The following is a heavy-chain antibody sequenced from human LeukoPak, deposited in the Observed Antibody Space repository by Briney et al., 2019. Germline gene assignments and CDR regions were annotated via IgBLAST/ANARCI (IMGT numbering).Heavy chain of an antibody. CDR1: AFTFSSYA. V-gene: IGHV3-23*01. Sequence: GGSLRPSCAASAFTFSSYAMSWVRQAPGKGLEWVSGISGSGGSTYYTDSVKGRFTISRDNSKNTLHLQMNSLRAEDTAVYYCAKQPQRTVADCFDSWGQGTMVTVSS. J-gene: IGHJ4*02. CDR3: AKQPQRTVADCFDS. CDR2: ISGSGGST. D-gene: IGHD1-14*01.